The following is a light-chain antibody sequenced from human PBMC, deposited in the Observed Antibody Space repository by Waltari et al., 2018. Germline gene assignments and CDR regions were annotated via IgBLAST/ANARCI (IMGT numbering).Light chain of an antibody. Sequence: QSALTQPASVSGSPGQSITISCTGTSSDVGGYNYVSWYQQHPGKAPKLMIFDVSKRPAGVSNRFSRSKSGSTASLTISGLQAEDEADFYCNSYASSSTWVFGGGTKLTVL. V-gene: IGLV2-14*01. J-gene: IGLJ3*02. CDR1: SSDVGGYNY. CDR3: NSYASSSTWV. CDR2: DVS.